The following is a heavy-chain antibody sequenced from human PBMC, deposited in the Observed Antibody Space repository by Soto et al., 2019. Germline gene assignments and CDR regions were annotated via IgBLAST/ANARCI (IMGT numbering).Heavy chain of an antibody. CDR1: GYTFTNYY. CDR3: ARGERRGYYYGMDV. D-gene: IGHD1-1*01. J-gene: IGHJ6*02. Sequence: QVQLVQSGPEVKGPGASVKVSCKASGYTFTNYYIHWVRQAPGQGLEWMGWINPNNGAATYAQKFQGWVTMTRDTSISTAYMELTRLRSDDTAVYYCARGERRGYYYGMDVWGQGTTVTVS. CDR2: INPNNGAA. V-gene: IGHV1-2*04.